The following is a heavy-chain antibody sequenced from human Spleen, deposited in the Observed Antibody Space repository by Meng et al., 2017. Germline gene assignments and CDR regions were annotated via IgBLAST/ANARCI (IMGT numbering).Heavy chain of an antibody. D-gene: IGHD3-16*01. CDR2: INPNSGGT. J-gene: IGHJ4*02. Sequence: QVQLVQAGAWVKKPGDSVKVSCKASGYTFTGYYMHWVRQAPGQGLEWMGRINPNSGGTNYAQKFQGRVTMTRDTSISTAYMELSRLRSDDTAVYYCAAWGGYGHEGLDYWGQGTLVTVSS. CDR3: AAWGGYGHEGLDY. V-gene: IGHV1-2*06. CDR1: GYTFTGYY.